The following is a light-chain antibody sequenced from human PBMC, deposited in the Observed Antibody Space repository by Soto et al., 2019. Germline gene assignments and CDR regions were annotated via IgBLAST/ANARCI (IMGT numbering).Light chain of an antibody. CDR2: SNK. V-gene: IGLV1-40*01. CDR1: SSNIGAGYD. Sequence: QSVLTQPPSVSGAPGQRVTISCTGSSSNIGAGYDVHWYQQLPGTAPKLLIYSNKQRPSGVPDRFSGSKSGSSASLAISGLQSEDEADYYCAAWDDSLSGRVFGGGTKLTVL. CDR3: AAWDDSLSGRV. J-gene: IGLJ3*02.